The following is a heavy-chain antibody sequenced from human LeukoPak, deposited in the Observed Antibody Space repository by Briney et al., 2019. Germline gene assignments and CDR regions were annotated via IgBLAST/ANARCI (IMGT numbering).Heavy chain of an antibody. CDR2: INPNSGGT. CDR1: GYTFTGYY. D-gene: IGHD5-18*01. Sequence: ASVKVSCKASGYTFTGYYMHWVRQAPGQGLEWMGWINPNSGGTNYAQKFQGRVTMTRDTSISTAYMELSRLRSEDTAVYYCARAGGGYSYGDKYYFDYWGQGTLVTVSS. CDR3: ARAGGGYSYGDKYYFDY. V-gene: IGHV1-2*02. J-gene: IGHJ4*02.